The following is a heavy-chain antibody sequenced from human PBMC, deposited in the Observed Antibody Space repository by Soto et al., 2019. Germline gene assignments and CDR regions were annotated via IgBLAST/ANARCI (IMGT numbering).Heavy chain of an antibody. CDR1: GYSFTSYW. Sequence: GESLKISCKGSGYSFTSYWIAWVRQMPGKGLEWMGIIYPDDSDTRYSPSFQGQVSISADKSISTAYLQWSSLKASDTATYYCARRAFYYGSGSYYYFDYWGQGTLVTVSS. D-gene: IGHD3-10*01. CDR2: IYPDDSDT. J-gene: IGHJ4*02. CDR3: ARRAFYYGSGSYYYFDY. V-gene: IGHV5-51*01.